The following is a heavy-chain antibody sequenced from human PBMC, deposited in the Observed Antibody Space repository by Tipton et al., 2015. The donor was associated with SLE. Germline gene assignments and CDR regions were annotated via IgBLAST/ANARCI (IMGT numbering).Heavy chain of an antibody. CDR2: ISASTSYI. CDR1: GLSFRNHN. CDR3: AKAQHYYDSVAAFDM. D-gene: IGHD3-22*01. Sequence: GSLRLSCEASGLSFRNHNFNWVRQAPGKGLEWVSFISASTSYIYYADSVMGRFTISRDNSKNTLFLQMNSLRPEDTALYYCAKAQHYYDSVAAFDMWGQGTMVTVSS. V-gene: IGHV3-21*01. J-gene: IGHJ3*02.